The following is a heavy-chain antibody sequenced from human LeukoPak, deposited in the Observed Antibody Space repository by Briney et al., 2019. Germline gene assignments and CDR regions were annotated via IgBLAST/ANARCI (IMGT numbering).Heavy chain of an antibody. Sequence: SETLSLTCTVSGGSISSGGYYWSWIRQHPGKGLERIGYIYYSGSTYYNPSLKSRVTISVDTSKNQFSLKLSSVTAADTAVYYCARETIVGATRLLGMDVWGQGTTVTVSS. CDR2: IYYSGST. CDR3: ARETIVGATRLLGMDV. V-gene: IGHV4-31*03. J-gene: IGHJ6*02. CDR1: GGSISSGGYY. D-gene: IGHD1-26*01.